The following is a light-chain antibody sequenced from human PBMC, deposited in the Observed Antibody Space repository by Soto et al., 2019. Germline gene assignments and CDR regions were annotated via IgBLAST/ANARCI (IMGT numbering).Light chain of an antibody. J-gene: IGKJ1*01. V-gene: IGKV1-5*01. CDR2: DAS. CDR3: QQYNSYSRT. CDR1: HSISSW. Sequence: DIQMTQSPSTLSASVGDGVTIACRAGHSISSWLAWYTQKQGKAPRLLIYDASSLESGVPSRFSGSGSGTEFTLTISSLQPDDFATYYCQQYNSYSRTFGQGTKVDIK.